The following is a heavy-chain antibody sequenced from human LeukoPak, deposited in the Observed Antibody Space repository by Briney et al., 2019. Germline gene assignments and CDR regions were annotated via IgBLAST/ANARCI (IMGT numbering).Heavy chain of an antibody. V-gene: IGHV4-34*01. Sequence: PSETLSLTCTVSGGSISGYYWSWIRQPPGKGLEWIGEINHSESTNYNPSLKSRVTISVDTSKNQFSLKLGSVTAADTAVYYCAHTAGSGSFDYWGQGTLVTVSS. CDR1: GGSISGYY. J-gene: IGHJ4*02. CDR2: INHSEST. D-gene: IGHD6-19*01. CDR3: AHTAGSGSFDY.